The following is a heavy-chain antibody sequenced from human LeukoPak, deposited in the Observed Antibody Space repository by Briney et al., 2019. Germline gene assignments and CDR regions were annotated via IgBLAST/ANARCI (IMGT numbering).Heavy chain of an antibody. J-gene: IGHJ5*01. CDR1: AASISSSSHH. V-gene: IGHV4-39*01. CDR3: VRHDGRGGATMGALDS. D-gene: IGHD4/OR15-4a*01. CDR2: IYYGQTI. Sequence: SETLSLTCTISAASISSSSHHWGWIRQSPGKGLEWIGSIYYGQTIYYNPSLNSRVTISVVTSKDQFTLQLNSVTAADTAVYYCVRHDGRGGATMGALDSWGQGSLVTVSS.